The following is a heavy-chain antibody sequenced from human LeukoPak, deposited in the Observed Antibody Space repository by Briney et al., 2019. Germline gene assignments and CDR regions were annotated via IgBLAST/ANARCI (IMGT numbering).Heavy chain of an antibody. V-gene: IGHV3-49*03. CDR2: IRSKAYGETA. Sequence: GGSLRLSCIASGFTFGDYAMSWIRQAPGKGLEWVGFIRSKAYGETADYAASVKGRFTISRDDSKAIAYLQMNSLKTEDTAVYHCTRDRGAYNLYDYWGQGTLVTVSS. CDR3: TRDRGAYNLYDY. D-gene: IGHD1-1*01. CDR1: GFTFGDYA. J-gene: IGHJ4*02.